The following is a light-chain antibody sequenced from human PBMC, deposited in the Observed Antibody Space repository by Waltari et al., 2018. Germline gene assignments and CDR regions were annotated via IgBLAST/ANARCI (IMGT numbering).Light chain of an antibody. Sequence: SYELTQPPSVSVSPGQTARITCSGDALSKQYAYWYQQKPGQAPVLVIYEYSERPSGLPELCSGSNAGTTVTLTISGVQTEDEADYYCQSVDSSGTFDVVFGGGTKLTVL. CDR2: EYS. V-gene: IGLV3-25*03. CDR3: QSVDSSGTFDVV. J-gene: IGLJ2*01. CDR1: ALSKQY.